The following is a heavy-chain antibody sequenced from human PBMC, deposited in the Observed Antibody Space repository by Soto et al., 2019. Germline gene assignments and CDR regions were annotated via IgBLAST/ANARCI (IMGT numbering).Heavy chain of an antibody. J-gene: IGHJ1*01. CDR2: ISAYNGNT. CDR1: GYTFTSYG. D-gene: IGHD5-12*01. CDR3: ARAVGDGYNYFAYFQH. V-gene: IGHV1-18*01. Sequence: ASVKVSCKASGYTFTSYGISCVRQAPGQGLEWMGWISAYNGNTNYAQKLQGRVTMTTDTSTSTAYMELRSLRSDDTAVYYCARAVGDGYNYFAYFQHWGQGTLVTVSS.